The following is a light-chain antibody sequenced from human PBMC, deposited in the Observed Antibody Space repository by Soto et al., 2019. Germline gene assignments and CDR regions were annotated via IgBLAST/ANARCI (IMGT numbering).Light chain of an antibody. Sequence: EILITQSSTTLSFSSGEGATRSCRASQGIGSTLAWYQHKPGQAPRLLIYGASNRATGIPDRFSGSGSGTDFTLTISRLEPEDFAVYYCQQYGSSGTFGQGTKVDIK. CDR2: GAS. CDR1: QGIGST. V-gene: IGKV3-20*01. CDR3: QQYGSSGT. J-gene: IGKJ1*01.